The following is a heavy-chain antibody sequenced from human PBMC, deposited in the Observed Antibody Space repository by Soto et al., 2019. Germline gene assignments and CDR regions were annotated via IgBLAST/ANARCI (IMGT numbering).Heavy chain of an antibody. Sequence: QVQLVQSGAEVKKPGASVKVSCKASGYTFTSYGISWVRQAPGQGLEWMGWISAYNGNTNYAQKLQGRVTMTTDTSTSTAQRGGGGRRFGGTAVCYGSRLGGGAHYDFWGGYYRRYYYYGMDVWVQGTTVTVSS. J-gene: IGHJ6*02. CDR1: GYTFTSYG. D-gene: IGHD3-3*01. CDR3: SRLGGGAHYDFWGGYYRRYYYYGMDV. V-gene: IGHV1-18*01. CDR2: ISAYNGNT.